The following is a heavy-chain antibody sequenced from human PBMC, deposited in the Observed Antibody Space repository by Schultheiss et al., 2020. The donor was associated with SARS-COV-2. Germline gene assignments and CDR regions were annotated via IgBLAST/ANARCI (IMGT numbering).Heavy chain of an antibody. J-gene: IGHJ3*02. V-gene: IGHV3-33*01. CDR3: ARGCSSTSCYGDAFDI. CDR2: IWYDGSNK. CDR1: GFTFSSYG. Sequence: GESLKISCAASGFTFSSYGMHWVRQAPGKGLEWVAVIWYDGSNKYYADSVKGRFTISRDNSKNTLYLQMNSLRAEDTAVYYCARGCSSTSCYGDAFDIWGQGTMVTVSS. D-gene: IGHD2-2*01.